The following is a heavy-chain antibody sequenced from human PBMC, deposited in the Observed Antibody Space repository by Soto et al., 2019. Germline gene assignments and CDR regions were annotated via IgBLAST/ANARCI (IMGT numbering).Heavy chain of an antibody. CDR2: IYYSGST. J-gene: IGHJ6*02. Sequence: SETLSLTCTVSGGSISSYYWSWIRQPPGKGLEWIGYIYYSGSTNYNPSLKSRVTISVDTSKNQFSLKLSSVTAADTAVYYCAGQTYDILTGYFSGYYYYGMDVWGQGTTVTVSS. CDR1: GGSISSYY. V-gene: IGHV4-59*08. CDR3: AGQTYDILTGYFSGYYYYGMDV. D-gene: IGHD3-9*01.